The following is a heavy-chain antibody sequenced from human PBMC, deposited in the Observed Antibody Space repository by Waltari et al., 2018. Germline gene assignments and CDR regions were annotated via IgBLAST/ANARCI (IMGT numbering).Heavy chain of an antibody. J-gene: IGHJ4*02. CDR2: IKKDGSEN. CDR1: GFTFSNCW. V-gene: IGHV3-7*02. CDR3: AKMVRGGFDY. Sequence: EVQLVESGGGLVQPGGSLRLSCAASGFTFSNCWMSWVRQAPGKGLEWVANIKKDGSENYYVDSVKGRFTISRDNAKNSLFLQMNSLRAEDTAVYYCAKMVRGGFDYWGQGTLVTVSS. D-gene: IGHD3-10*01.